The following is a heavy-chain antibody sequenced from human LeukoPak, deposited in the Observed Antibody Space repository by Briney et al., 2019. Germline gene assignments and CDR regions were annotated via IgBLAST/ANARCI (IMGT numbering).Heavy chain of an antibody. D-gene: IGHD3-10*01. J-gene: IGHJ6*04. CDR2: ISGSGGST. CDR3: AKDLGGRNYYGSGSYYYMDV. Sequence: GGSLRLSCAASGFTLSSYAMSWVRQAPGKGLEWVSAISGSGGSTYYADSVKGRFTISRDNSKNTLYLQMNSLRAEDTAVYYCAKDLGGRNYYGSGSYYYMDVWGKGTTVTVSS. CDR1: GFTLSSYA. V-gene: IGHV3-23*01.